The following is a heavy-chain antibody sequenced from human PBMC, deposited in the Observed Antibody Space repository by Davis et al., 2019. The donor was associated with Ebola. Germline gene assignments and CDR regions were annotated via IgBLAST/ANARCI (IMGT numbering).Heavy chain of an antibody. J-gene: IGHJ4*02. CDR2: MFYNGGV. V-gene: IGHV4-59*01. D-gene: IGHD6-19*01. CDR3: AREDLAVAGSYFDY. Sequence: SETLSLTCTVSGGSISSYYWTWIRQPPGKGLEWIAYMFYNGGVNYNPSLKSRVTISIDTSKNQFSLKLSSVTAADTAVYYCAREDLAVAGSYFDYWGQGTLVTVSS. CDR1: GGSISSYY.